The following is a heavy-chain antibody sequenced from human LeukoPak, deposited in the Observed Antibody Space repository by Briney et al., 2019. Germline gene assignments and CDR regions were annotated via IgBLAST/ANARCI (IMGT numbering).Heavy chain of an antibody. CDR2: IISIFGTT. CDR1: GGTFSSYV. Sequence: ASVTLSCKASGGTFSSYVFTWVRQAPGQGLEWMGSIISIFGTTKNAQRFQGRVTITADESTSTAYMELSSLRSEDTAVYFCASSGYSSGHIDRWGQGTLVTVSS. D-gene: IGHD5-18*01. CDR3: ASSGYSSGHIDR. V-gene: IGHV1-69*13. J-gene: IGHJ4*02.